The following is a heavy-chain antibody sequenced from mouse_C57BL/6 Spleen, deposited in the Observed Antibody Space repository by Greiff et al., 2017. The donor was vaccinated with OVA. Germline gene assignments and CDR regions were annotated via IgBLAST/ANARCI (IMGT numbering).Heavy chain of an antibody. J-gene: IGHJ4*01. CDR3: ARCYYGSSYDAMDY. D-gene: IGHD1-1*01. V-gene: IGHV5-17*01. CDR1: GFTFSDYG. Sequence: DVKLVESGGGLVKPGGSLKLSCAASGFTFSDYGMHWVRQAPEKGLEWVAYISSGSSTIYYADTVKGRFTISRDNAKNTLFLQMTSLRSEDTAMYYCARCYYGSSYDAMDYWGQGTSVTVSS. CDR2: ISSGSSTI.